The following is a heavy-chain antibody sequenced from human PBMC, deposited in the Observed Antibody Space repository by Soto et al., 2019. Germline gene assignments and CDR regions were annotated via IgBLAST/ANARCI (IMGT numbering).Heavy chain of an antibody. Sequence: GASVKVSCKVSGYTLTELSMHWVRQAPGKGLEWMGGFDPEDGETIYAQKFQGRVTMTEDTSTDTAYMELSSLRSEDTAVYYCATAGYCSGGSCLDYWGQGTLVTVSS. V-gene: IGHV1-24*01. J-gene: IGHJ4*02. CDR2: FDPEDGET. CDR1: GYTLTELS. D-gene: IGHD2-15*01. CDR3: ATAGYCSGGSCLDY.